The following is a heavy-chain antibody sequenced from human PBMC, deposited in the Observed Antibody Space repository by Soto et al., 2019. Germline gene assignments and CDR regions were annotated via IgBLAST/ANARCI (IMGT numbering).Heavy chain of an antibody. CDR1: GGSFISYT. CDR2: IIPIQGRA. Sequence: QVQLVQSGAEVKKPGSSVKVSCEASGGSFISYTFTWVRQAPGQGLEWMGRIIPIQGRANYALKLQHRVTITADRSTKTVYMELRSLRPEDTVVYYCAKSLLFVDHAYMDVWGKGTTVTVSS. V-gene: IGHV1-69*02. CDR3: AKSLLFVDHAYMDV. D-gene: IGHD2-21*01. J-gene: IGHJ6*03.